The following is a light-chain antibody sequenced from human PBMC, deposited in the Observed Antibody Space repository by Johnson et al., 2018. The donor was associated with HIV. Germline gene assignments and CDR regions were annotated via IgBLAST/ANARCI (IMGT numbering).Light chain of an antibody. CDR1: SSNIGNNY. V-gene: IGLV1-51*02. Sequence: QSLLTQPPSVSAAPGQKVTISCSGSSSNIGNNYVSWYQQLPGTAPKLLIHENNKRPSGIPDRFSGSKSGTSATLGITGLQTGDEADYYCGTWDSSLSAGFYVFGTGTKVTVL. CDR3: GTWDSSLSAGFYV. J-gene: IGLJ1*01. CDR2: ENN.